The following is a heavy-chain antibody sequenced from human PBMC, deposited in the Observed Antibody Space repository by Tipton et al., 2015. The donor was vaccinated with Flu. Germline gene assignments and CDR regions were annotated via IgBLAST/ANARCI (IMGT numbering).Heavy chain of an antibody. CDR2: INHSGST. CDR1: GGSISSYY. V-gene: IGHV4-34*01. J-gene: IGHJ4*02. Sequence: TLSLTCTVSGGSISSYYWSWIRQPPGKGLEWIGEINHSGSTNYNPSLKSRVTISVDTSKNQFSLKLSSVTAADTAVYYCASSPYSSGWYAGMGFDYWGQGTLVTVSS. CDR3: ASSPYSSGWYAGMGFDY. D-gene: IGHD6-19*01.